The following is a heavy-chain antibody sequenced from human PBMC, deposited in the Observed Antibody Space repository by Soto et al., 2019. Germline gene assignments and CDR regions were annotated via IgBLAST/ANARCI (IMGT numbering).Heavy chain of an antibody. CDR1: GFTASSYR. D-gene: IGHD2-2*01. V-gene: IGHV3-21*05. CDR3: ARDTTPLEDIVVVPSAVECGNYYHYRLAV. Sequence: GGALRVSWGGSGFTASSYRMNWFRQAPGKGLEWVSYISSSSSYTNYADSVKGRFTISRDNAKISLYLPMISLRAEETAVYYCARDTTPLEDIVVVPSAVECGNYYHYRLAVRGRGTTDTVSS. J-gene: IGHJ6*02. CDR2: ISSSSSYT.